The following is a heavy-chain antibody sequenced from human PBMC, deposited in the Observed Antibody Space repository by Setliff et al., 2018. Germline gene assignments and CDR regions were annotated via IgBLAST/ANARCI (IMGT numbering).Heavy chain of an antibody. D-gene: IGHD5-18*01. J-gene: IGHJ5*02. CDR3: ARARIQLWSSPYNWFDP. V-gene: IGHV4-61*10. CDR2: INHSGST. CDR1: GGSISSGSYY. Sequence: PSETLSLTCTVSGGSISSGSYYWSWIRQPAGKGLEWIGEINHSGSTNYNPSLKSRVTISVDTSKNQFSLKLSSVTAADTAVYYCARARIQLWSSPYNWFDPWGQGTLVTVSS.